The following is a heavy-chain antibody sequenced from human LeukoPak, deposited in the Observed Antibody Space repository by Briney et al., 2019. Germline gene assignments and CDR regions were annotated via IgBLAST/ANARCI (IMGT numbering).Heavy chain of an antibody. CDR2: IYHSGST. Sequence: PSGTLSLTCAVSGGPISSSNWWSWVRQPPGKGLEWIGEIYHSGSTNYNPSLKSRVTISVDKSKNQFSLKLSSVTAADTAVYYCARVRGIAVAGPFDYWGQGTLVTVSS. CDR1: GGPISSSNW. J-gene: IGHJ4*02. CDR3: ARVRGIAVAGPFDY. D-gene: IGHD6-19*01. V-gene: IGHV4-4*02.